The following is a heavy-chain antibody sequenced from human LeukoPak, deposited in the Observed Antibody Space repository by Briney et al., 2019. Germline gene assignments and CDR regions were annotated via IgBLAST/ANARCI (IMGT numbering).Heavy chain of an antibody. V-gene: IGHV1-46*01. CDR2: INPSGGST. D-gene: IGHD5-24*01. CDR1: GYTFTSYF. J-gene: IGHJ4*02. Sequence: ASVKVSCKASGYTFTSYFIHWVRQAPGQGLEWMGIINPSGGSTTYAQKFQGRVTMTRDTSTSTVYMELSSLRSEDTAVYYCARDFWEMATIPSPGFNDYWGQGTLVTVSS. CDR3: ARDFWEMATIPSPGFNDY.